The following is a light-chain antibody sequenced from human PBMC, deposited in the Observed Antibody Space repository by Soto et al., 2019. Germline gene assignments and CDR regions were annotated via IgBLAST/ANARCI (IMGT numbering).Light chain of an antibody. J-gene: IGLJ1*01. CDR2: HVS. Sequence: QSVLTQPASVSGSPGQSIAISCTGTSSDVGAYNYVSWYQQHPGKAPKLMIYHVSNRPSGVSDRFSGSKSDNTASLTISELQAEDETDYYCSSYTTSSTYVFGTGTKVTVL. CDR3: SSYTTSSTYV. CDR1: SSDVGAYNY. V-gene: IGLV2-14*03.